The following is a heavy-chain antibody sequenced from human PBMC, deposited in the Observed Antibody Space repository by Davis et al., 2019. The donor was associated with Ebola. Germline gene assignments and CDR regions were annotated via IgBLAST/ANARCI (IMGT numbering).Heavy chain of an antibody. CDR2: IIPILGIA. CDR1: GGTFSSYA. Sequence: SVKVSCKASGGTFSSYAISWVRQAPGQGLEWMGRIIPILGIANYAQKFQGRVTITADKSTSTAYMELSSLRSEDTAVYYCARDRKAMVGRDGMDVWGQGTTVTVSS. CDR3: ARDRKAMVGRDGMDV. V-gene: IGHV1-69*04. J-gene: IGHJ6*02. D-gene: IGHD5-18*01.